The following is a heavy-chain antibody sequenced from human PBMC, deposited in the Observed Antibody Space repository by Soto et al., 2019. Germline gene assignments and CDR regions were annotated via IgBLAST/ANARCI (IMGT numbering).Heavy chain of an antibody. CDR1: GYSSSNYY. D-gene: IGHD2-21*02. CDR3: ASVTTIWSN. V-gene: IGHV1-46*01. CDR2: VNPNGETT. Sequence: QVQVVQSGAEVKEPGASVKVSCKASGYSSSNYYTHWVRQAPGQGLEWMGIVNPNGETTINAQRVQGIVALTRDTSTNTDYMDLSRLTSDDTAIYFCASVTTIWSNWGQGTLVTVSS. J-gene: IGHJ4*02.